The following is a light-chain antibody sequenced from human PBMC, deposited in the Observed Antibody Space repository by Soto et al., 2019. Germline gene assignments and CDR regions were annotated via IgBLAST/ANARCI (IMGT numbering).Light chain of an antibody. CDR1: SSDVGGYDY. CDR2: EVS. CDR3: SSYTNDNTLV. V-gene: IGLV2-14*01. J-gene: IGLJ2*01. Sequence: QSVLTQPASVSGSPGQSITISCTGTSSDVGGYDYVSWYQQQPGKAPKLIIYEVSNRPSGVSYRFSGSKSGNTASLTISGLQAEDEANYHCSSYTNDNTLVFGGGTKLTVL.